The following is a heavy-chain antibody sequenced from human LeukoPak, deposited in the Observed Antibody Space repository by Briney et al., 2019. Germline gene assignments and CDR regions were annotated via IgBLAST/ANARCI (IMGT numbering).Heavy chain of an antibody. Sequence: SETLSLTCTVSGGSISSYYWSWIRQAPGKGLEWIGYIYYSGSTNYNPSLKSRVTISVDTSKNQFSLKLRSVTAADTAVYYCARDKGDYGDYYWFDPWGQGTLVTVSS. CDR3: ARDKGDYGDYYWFDP. D-gene: IGHD4-17*01. V-gene: IGHV4-59*01. CDR2: IYYSGST. J-gene: IGHJ5*02. CDR1: GGSISSYY.